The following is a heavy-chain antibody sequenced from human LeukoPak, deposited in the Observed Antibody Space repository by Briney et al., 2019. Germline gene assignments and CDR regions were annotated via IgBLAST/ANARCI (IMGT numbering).Heavy chain of an antibody. D-gene: IGHD6-13*01. V-gene: IGHV4-59*01. CDR2: IYYSGST. CDR1: GGSISSYY. Sequence: SETLSLTCTVSGGSISSYYWSWIRQPPGKGLEWIGYIYYSGSTNYNPSLKSRVTISVDTSKNQFSLKLSSVTAADTAVYYCARGVYIVAAQYGYWGQGTLVTVSS. J-gene: IGHJ4*02. CDR3: ARGVYIVAAQYGY.